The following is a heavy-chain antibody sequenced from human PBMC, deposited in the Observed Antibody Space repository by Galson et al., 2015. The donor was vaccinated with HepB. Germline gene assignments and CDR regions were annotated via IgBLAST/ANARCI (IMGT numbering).Heavy chain of an antibody. CDR3: VKDLSSTSGWYYFDN. CDR1: GFPFSSCG. J-gene: IGHJ4*02. D-gene: IGHD2-2*01. Sequence: SLRLSCAASGFPFSSCGMTWARQAPGKGLEWVSSISGSGANTYFADSVRGRFTTSRDNSENTLYMQMNSLRAEDTAVYYCVKDLSSTSGWYYFDNWGQGTLVTVSS. CDR2: ISGSGANT. V-gene: IGHV3-23*01.